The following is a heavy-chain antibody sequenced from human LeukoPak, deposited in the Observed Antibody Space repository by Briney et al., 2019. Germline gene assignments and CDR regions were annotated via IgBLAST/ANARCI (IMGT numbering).Heavy chain of an antibody. CDR3: ARADFRLPDY. J-gene: IGHJ4*02. CDR2: IYYSGNT. V-gene: IGHV4-39*01. D-gene: IGHD3/OR15-3a*01. Sequence: SETLSLTCTVSGGSISSSSHYWGWIRQPPGKGLEWIGSIYYSGNTYYNPSLKSRVTISVDTSKNQFSLKLSSVTAADTAVYYCARADFRLPDYWGQGTLVTVSS. CDR1: GGSISSSSHY.